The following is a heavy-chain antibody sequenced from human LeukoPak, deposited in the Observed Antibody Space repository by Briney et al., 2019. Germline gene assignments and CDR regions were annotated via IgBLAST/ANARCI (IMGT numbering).Heavy chain of an antibody. J-gene: IGHJ4*02. D-gene: IGHD5-12*01. CDR1: GESFRGYY. V-gene: IGHV4-34*01. CDR3: AAQYSGYVRLDY. Sequence: SETLSLTCAVHGESFRGYYWSWIRQPPGKGLEWIGEINHRGSTNYNPSLKSRVAIPVDKSKNQFSLKLNSVTAEDTAGQYCAAQYSGYVRLDYWGQGTLVTVSS. CDR2: INHRGST.